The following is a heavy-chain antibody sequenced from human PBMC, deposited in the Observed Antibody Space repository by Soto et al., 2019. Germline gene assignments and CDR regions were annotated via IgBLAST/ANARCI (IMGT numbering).Heavy chain of an antibody. D-gene: IGHD5-12*01. J-gene: IGHJ4*02. V-gene: IGHV1-69*12. Sequence: QVQLVQSGAEVKKPGSSVKVSCKASGGTFSSYAISWVRQAPGQGLEWMGGIIPIFGTANYAQKFQGRVTIAAYESTSTAYMELSSLRSEGTAVYYCARESSDSGEKTSVLFDYWGQGTLVTVSS. CDR2: IIPIFGTA. CDR1: GGTFSSYA. CDR3: ARESSDSGEKTSVLFDY.